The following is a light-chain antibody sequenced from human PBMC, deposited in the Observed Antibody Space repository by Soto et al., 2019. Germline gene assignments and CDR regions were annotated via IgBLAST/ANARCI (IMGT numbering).Light chain of an antibody. J-gene: IGLJ2*01. CDR3: QTWGTGILV. V-gene: IGLV4-69*01. CDR1: GRHSSYA. CDR2: LNSDGRH. Sequence: QLVLTKSPSASASLGASVKLTCTLSGRHSSYAIAWHQQQPEKGPRYLMKLNSDGRHTKGDGIPDRFSGSSSGTERYLTISSLQSEDEADYYCQTWGTGILVFGGGTKLTVL.